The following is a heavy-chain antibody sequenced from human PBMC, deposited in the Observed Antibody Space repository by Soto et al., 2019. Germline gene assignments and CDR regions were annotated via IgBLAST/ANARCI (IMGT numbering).Heavy chain of an antibody. CDR1: GFSLSSSGLG. J-gene: IGHJ4*02. V-gene: IGHV2-5*02. CDR3: AQKQWLAPFDY. CDR2: IYWDDDK. Sequence: GSGPTLVNPTQTLTLTCTFSGFSLSSSGLGVGWIRQPPGKALEWLALIYWDDDKRYSPSLKSRLTITKDTSKNQVVLTMTNMDPVDTATYYCAQKQWLAPFDYWGQGTLVTVSS. D-gene: IGHD6-19*01.